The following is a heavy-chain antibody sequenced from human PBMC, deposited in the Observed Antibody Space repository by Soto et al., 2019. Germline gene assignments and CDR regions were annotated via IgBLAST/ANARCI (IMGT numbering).Heavy chain of an antibody. CDR2: ISGSGGST. J-gene: IGHJ3*02. D-gene: IGHD3-22*01. CDR1: GVTFSSYA. Sequence: GGSLRLSCGTSGVTFSSYAMSWVRQAPGKGLEWVSAISGSGGSTYYADSVKGRFTISRDNSKNTLYLQMNSLRAEDTAVYYCAKVLSYYYDSSGYYPDAFDIWGQGTMVTVSS. CDR3: AKVLSYYYDSSGYYPDAFDI. V-gene: IGHV3-23*01.